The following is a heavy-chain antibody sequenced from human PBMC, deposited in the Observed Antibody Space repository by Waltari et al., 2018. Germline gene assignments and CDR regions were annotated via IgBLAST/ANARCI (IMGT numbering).Heavy chain of an antibody. CDR3: ARHVNSYRYVGSFWYFDL. D-gene: IGHD5-18*01. Sequence: QLQLQESAPGLVKPWETLSLTCTVSGGSISSSSYYWGWIRQPPGKGLGWIGCIYYSWRTCDSRSLKRRVSMSVDTYRSQCSLKLSAVNAADTAVYYCARHVNSYRYVGSFWYFDLWGRGTLVTVS. CDR2: IYYSWRT. CDR1: GGSISSSSYY. V-gene: IGHV4-39*01. J-gene: IGHJ2*01.